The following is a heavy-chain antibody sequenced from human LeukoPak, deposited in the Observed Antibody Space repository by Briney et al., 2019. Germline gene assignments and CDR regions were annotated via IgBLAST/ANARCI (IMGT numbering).Heavy chain of an antibody. D-gene: IGHD5-12*01. CDR1: GFTFDDYG. J-gene: IGHJ5*02. CDR2: INWNGGST. Sequence: GGALRLSCAASGFTFDDYGMSWVRQAPGKGLEGVSGINWNGGSTGYADSVKGRFTISRDNAKNSLYLQMNSLRAEDTALYHCARGSGYDPNWFDPWGQGTLVTVSS. V-gene: IGHV3-20*01. CDR3: ARGSGYDPNWFDP.